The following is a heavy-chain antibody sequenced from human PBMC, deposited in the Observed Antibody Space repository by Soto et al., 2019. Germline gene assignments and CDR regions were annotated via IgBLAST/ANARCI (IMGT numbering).Heavy chain of an antibody. J-gene: IGHJ6*02. Sequence: QVQLVQSGAEVKKPGSSVKVSCKASGGTFSSYAISWVRQAPGQGLEWMGGIIPIFGTANYAQKFQGRVTITADESTRTADMEVSSLRSEDTAVYYCARGIHGGGDCYSPPDYYYYGMDVWGQGSTVTVSS. V-gene: IGHV1-69*01. D-gene: IGHD2-21*02. CDR3: ARGIHGGGDCYSPPDYYYYGMDV. CDR1: GGTFSSYA. CDR2: IIPIFGTA.